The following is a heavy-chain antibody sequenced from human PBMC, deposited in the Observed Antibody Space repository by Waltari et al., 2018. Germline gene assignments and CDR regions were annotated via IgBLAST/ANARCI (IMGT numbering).Heavy chain of an antibody. Sequence: QVQLVQSGAEVKKPASSVKVSCKASGGTFSSYAISCVRQTPGQGLEGMGGIIPIFGTANYAQKFQGRVTITTDESTSTAYMELSSLRSEDTAVYYCATVTGVEIFGYWGQGTLVTVSS. CDR1: GGTFSSYA. CDR2: IIPIFGTA. J-gene: IGHJ4*02. V-gene: IGHV1-69*05. CDR3: ATVTGVEIFGY. D-gene: IGHD7-27*01.